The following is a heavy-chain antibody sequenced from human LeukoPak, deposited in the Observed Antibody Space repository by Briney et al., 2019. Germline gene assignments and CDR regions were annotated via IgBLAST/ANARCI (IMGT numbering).Heavy chain of an antibody. CDR3: ASYYDSSGYSF. CDR1: GYTFTDYY. Sequence: GASVKVSCKASGYTFTDYYIHWVRQAPGQGLEWMGWINPNSGGTNYAQKFQGRVTVTRDTSISTAYMELSRLRSEDTAVYYCASYYDSSGYSFWGQGTLVTVSS. D-gene: IGHD3-22*01. CDR2: INPNSGGT. V-gene: IGHV1-2*02. J-gene: IGHJ4*02.